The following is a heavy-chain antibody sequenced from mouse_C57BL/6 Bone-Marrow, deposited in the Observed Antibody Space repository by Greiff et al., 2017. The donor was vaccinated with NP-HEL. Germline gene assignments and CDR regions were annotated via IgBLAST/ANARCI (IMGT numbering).Heavy chain of an antibody. CDR1: GYTFTDYY. V-gene: IGHV1-26*01. CDR3: ARAYYSNYGFAY. CDR2: INPNNGGT. Sequence: EVQLQQSGPELVKPGASVKISCKASGYTFTDYYMNWVKQSHGKSLEWIGDINPNNGGTSYNQKFKGKATLTVDKSSSTAYMELRSLTSEDSAVYYCARAYYSNYGFAYWGQGTLVTVSA. J-gene: IGHJ3*01. D-gene: IGHD2-5*01.